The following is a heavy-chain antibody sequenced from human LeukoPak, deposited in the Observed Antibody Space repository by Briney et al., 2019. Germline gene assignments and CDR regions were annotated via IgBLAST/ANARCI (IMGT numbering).Heavy chain of an antibody. J-gene: IGHJ4*02. D-gene: IGHD2-15*01. Sequence: SETLSLTCTVSGGSISSSSYYWGWIRQPPGKGLEWIASIYYSGSTYYNPSLKSRVTISVDTSKNQFSLKLSSVTAADTAVYYCARHRVGCSGDSCYDFDYWGQGTLVTASS. V-gene: IGHV4-39*01. CDR1: GGSISSSSYY. CDR2: IYYSGST. CDR3: ARHRVGCSGDSCYDFDY.